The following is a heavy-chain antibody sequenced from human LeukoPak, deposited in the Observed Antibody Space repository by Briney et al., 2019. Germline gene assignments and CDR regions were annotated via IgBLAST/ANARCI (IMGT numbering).Heavy chain of an antibody. CDR2: IYYSGST. CDR3: ARVYRGRHDY. J-gene: IGHJ4*02. CDR1: GGSISSSSYY. Sequence: SETLSLTCTVSGGSISSSSYYWGWIRQPPGKGLEWIGSIYYSGSTYYNPSLKSRVTISVDTSTNQFSLKLSSVTAADTAVYYCARVYRGRHDYWGQGTLVTVSS. V-gene: IGHV4-39*07. D-gene: IGHD1-26*01.